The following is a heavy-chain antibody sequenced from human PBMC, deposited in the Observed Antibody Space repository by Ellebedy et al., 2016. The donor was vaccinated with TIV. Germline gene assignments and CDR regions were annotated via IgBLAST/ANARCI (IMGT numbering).Heavy chain of an antibody. J-gene: IGHJ5*02. CDR3: ARRQGPGSSLDP. CDR2: VFYNGNN. D-gene: IGHD7-27*01. V-gene: IGHV4-59*08. CDR1: GVSIRSYY. Sequence: MPSETLSLTCDVSGVSIRSYYWGWIRQPPGRGLEWIGYVFYNGNNYYNPSLKSRVTMSVASSRNQFSLSPTSVTAADTAVYYCARRQGPGSSLDPWGQGILVTVSS.